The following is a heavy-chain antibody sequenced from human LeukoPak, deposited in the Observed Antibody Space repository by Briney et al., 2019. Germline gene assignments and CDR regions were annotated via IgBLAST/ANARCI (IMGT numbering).Heavy chain of an antibody. V-gene: IGHV1-46*01. CDR1: GYTFISYF. J-gene: IGHJ3*02. D-gene: IGHD4-17*01. CDR3: ARVMTTVTYDAFDI. CDR2: INPSGDRT. Sequence: ASVKVSCRASGYTFISYFMHWVCQVPGQGLEWMVIINPSGDRTSYAHKFRGRVTMTSDTSTSTVFMDLSSLRSEDTAVYYCARVMTTVTYDAFDIWGQGTMVTVSS.